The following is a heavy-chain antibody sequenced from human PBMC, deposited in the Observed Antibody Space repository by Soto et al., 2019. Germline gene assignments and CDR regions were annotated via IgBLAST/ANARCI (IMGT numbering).Heavy chain of an antibody. CDR3: ATSQKGYNWNYFDH. CDR2: VFYTGFT. J-gene: IGHJ4*02. V-gene: IGHV4-38-2*01. Sequence: SETLSLTCAVSGDSISSYYYWAWLRQSPGKGPEWIGSVFYTGFTSYNPSLESRVSVSVDTSKSQFSLKLSAVTAADTAVYYCATSQKGYNWNYFDHWGQGALVTVSS. D-gene: IGHD1-20*01. CDR1: GDSISSYYY.